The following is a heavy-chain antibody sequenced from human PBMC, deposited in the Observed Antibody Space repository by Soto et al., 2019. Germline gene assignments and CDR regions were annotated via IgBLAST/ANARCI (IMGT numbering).Heavy chain of an antibody. J-gene: IGHJ4*02. CDR3: ARVSIAVAGIAYYFDY. D-gene: IGHD6-19*01. V-gene: IGHV3-30-3*01. Sequence: QVQLVESGGGVVQPGRSLRLSCAASGFSFSSCAMHWVRQAPGKGLKWVAVISHDGSNKYYADSVKGRFTISRDNSINTLYLQMNSLRAEDTAVYYCARVSIAVAGIAYYFDYWGQGTLVTVSS. CDR1: GFSFSSCA. CDR2: ISHDGSNK.